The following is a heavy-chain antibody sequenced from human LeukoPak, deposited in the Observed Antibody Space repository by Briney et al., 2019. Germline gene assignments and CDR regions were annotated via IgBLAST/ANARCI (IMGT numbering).Heavy chain of an antibody. CDR1: GFTFSSYW. Sequence: GGSLRLSCAASGFTFSSYWMHWVRQAPGKGLVWVSRIKSGGKTNYSDSVKGRFTISRDNAKNTVSLKMNSLRAEDTGVYYCARAPSEIGGYYPEYFRHWGQGTLVTVSS. J-gene: IGHJ1*01. CDR2: IKSGGKT. CDR3: ARAPSEIGGYYPEYFRH. D-gene: IGHD3-22*01. V-gene: IGHV3-74*01.